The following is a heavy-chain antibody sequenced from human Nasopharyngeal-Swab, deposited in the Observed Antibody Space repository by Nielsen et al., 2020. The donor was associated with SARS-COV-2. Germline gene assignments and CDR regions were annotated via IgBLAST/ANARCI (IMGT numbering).Heavy chain of an antibody. Sequence: GGSLRLSCAASGFTFNSYAMHWVRQAPGKGLEWVAVISYDGSNKYYADSVKGRFTISRDNSKNTLYLQMNSLRAEDTAVYYCARDLGDVWGKGTTVTVSS. CDR2: ISYDGSNK. CDR1: GFTFNSYA. V-gene: IGHV3-30-3*01. CDR3: ARDLGDV. J-gene: IGHJ6*04.